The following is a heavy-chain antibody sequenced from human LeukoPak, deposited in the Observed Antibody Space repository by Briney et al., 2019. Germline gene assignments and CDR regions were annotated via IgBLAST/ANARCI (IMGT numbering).Heavy chain of an antibody. V-gene: IGHV3-33*01. CDR1: EFTFSSFD. CDR3: ARERSYNWFDP. J-gene: IGHJ5*02. D-gene: IGHD4-17*01. Sequence: PGGSLRLSCAATEFTFSSFDIHWVRQAPGKGLEWVAVIWSDGTYKYYADSVKGRFTISRDNSKNTVYLQMNSLRAEDTAVYYCARERSYNWFDPWGQGTLVTVSS. CDR2: IWSDGTYK.